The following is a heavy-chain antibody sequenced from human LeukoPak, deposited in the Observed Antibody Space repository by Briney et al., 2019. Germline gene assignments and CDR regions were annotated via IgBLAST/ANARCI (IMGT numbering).Heavy chain of an antibody. V-gene: IGHV3-11*04. CDR3: AKGSKLVVITRDHYMAV. CDR2: ISRSGSTK. J-gene: IGHJ6*03. Sequence: GGSLRLSCAASGFTFSDYNMRWIRQAPGKGLEWVSSISRSGSTKYYADSVKGRFTISRDNAKNTLYLQMNSLRVGDTAVYYCAKGSKLVVITRDHYMAVWGKGTTVTISS. CDR1: GFTFSDYN. D-gene: IGHD3-22*01.